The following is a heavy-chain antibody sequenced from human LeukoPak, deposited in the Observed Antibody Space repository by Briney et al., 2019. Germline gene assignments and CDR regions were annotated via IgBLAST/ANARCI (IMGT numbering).Heavy chain of an antibody. CDR3: AKNSRYYDFWSGYAYMDV. D-gene: IGHD3-3*01. J-gene: IGHJ6*03. CDR2: ISGSGGST. V-gene: IGHV3-23*01. Sequence: PGGSLRLSCAASGFTFISYAMSWVRQAPGKGLECVSAISGSGGSTYYADSVKGRFTISRDNSKNTLYLQMNSLRAEDTAVYYCAKNSRYYDFWSGYAYMDVWGKGTTVTVSS. CDR1: GFTFISYA.